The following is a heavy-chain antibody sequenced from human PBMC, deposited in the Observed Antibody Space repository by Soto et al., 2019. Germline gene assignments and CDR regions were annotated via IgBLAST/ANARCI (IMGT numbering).Heavy chain of an antibody. CDR2: ISYDGSNK. CDR1: GFTFSSYA. Sequence: GGSLRLSCAASGFTFSSYAMHWVRQAPGKGLEWVAVISYDGSNKYYADSVKGRFTISRDNSKNTLYLQMNSLRAEDTAVYYCARDVSGDYYGSGRAAYYYYYGMDVWGQGTTVTVSS. D-gene: IGHD3-10*01. V-gene: IGHV3-30-3*01. CDR3: ARDVSGDYYGSGRAAYYYYYGMDV. J-gene: IGHJ6*02.